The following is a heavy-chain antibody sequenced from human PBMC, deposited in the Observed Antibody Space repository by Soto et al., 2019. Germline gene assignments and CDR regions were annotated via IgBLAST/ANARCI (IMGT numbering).Heavy chain of an antibody. CDR3: ARGRDFWSGYYYYYGMDV. Sequence: SETLSLTCAVYGGSFSGYYWSWIRQPPGKGLEWIGEINHSGSTNYNPSLKSRVTISVDTSKDQFSLKLSSVTAADTAVYYCARGRDFWSGYYYYYGMDVWGQGTTVTVSS. J-gene: IGHJ6*02. D-gene: IGHD3-3*01. V-gene: IGHV4-34*01. CDR2: INHSGST. CDR1: GGSFSGYY.